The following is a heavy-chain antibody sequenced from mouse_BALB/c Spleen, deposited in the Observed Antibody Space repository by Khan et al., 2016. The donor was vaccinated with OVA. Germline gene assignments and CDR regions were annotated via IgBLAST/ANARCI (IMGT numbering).Heavy chain of an antibody. CDR1: GYAFTNYL. CDR3: ARSGYGSGAY. CDR2: INPGSGGH. J-gene: IGHJ3*01. V-gene: IGHV1-54*01. D-gene: IGHD3-2*02. Sequence: QIQLVQSGAALVRPGTSVKVSCKASGYAFTNYLIEWVQQRPGQGLEWIGVINPGSGGHNYNDKFEDNATLTADKSSSPAYMTHSRPSSDDSAVYFCARSGYGSGAYWGPGTLVTVSA.